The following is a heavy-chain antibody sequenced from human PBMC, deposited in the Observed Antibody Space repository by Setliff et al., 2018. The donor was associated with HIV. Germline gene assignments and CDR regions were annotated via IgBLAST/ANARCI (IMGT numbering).Heavy chain of an antibody. CDR3: TRRRRAPGTEDLEAY. Sequence: GESLKISCKASGYTFTNYWIGWVRQMPGKGLEWIGVIHPGDFVTRYGPSLQGQVSISVDTSITTAYLYWSSLKASDTAIYYCTRRRRAPGTEDLEAYWGQGTLVTVSS. V-gene: IGHV5-51*01. CDR1: GYTFTNYW. D-gene: IGHD1-26*01. CDR2: IHPGDFVT. J-gene: IGHJ4*02.